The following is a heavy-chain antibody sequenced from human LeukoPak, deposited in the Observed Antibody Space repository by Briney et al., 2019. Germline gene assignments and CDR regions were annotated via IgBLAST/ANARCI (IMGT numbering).Heavy chain of an antibody. D-gene: IGHD5-24*01. CDR3: AKILERELQYYYYGMDV. V-gene: IGHV3-30-3*02. Sequence: PGGTLRLSCAASGFTFSSYAMHWVRQAPGKGLEWVAVISYDGSNKYYADPVKGRFTISRDNSKNTLYLQMNSLRAEDTAVYYCAKILERELQYYYYGMDVWGQGTTVTVSS. CDR2: ISYDGSNK. J-gene: IGHJ6*02. CDR1: GFTFSSYA.